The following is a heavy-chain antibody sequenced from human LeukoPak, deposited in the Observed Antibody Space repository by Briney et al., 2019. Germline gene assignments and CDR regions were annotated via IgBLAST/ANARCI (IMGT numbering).Heavy chain of an antibody. V-gene: IGHV1-2*02. CDR1: GYTFTGYY. D-gene: IGHD6-13*01. Sequence: ASVKVSCKASGYTFTGYYMHWVRQAPGQGLEWMGWINPNSGGTNYAQKFQGRVTMTRDTSISTAYMELSRLRSDDTAVYYCARRAAAGTIGFYYYYMDVWGKGTTVTISS. CDR3: ARRAAAGTIGFYYYYMDV. J-gene: IGHJ6*03. CDR2: INPNSGGT.